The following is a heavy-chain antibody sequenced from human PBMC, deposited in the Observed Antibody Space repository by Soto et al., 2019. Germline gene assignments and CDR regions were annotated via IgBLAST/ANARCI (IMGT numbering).Heavy chain of an antibody. D-gene: IGHD5-18*01. CDR2: IYSGGST. CDR1: GFTVSSNY. V-gene: IGHV3-53*01. CDR3: ARAAYSYGPYFDY. Sequence: GGSLRLSXAASGFTVSSNYMSWVRQAPGKGLEWVSVIYSGGSTYYADSVKGRFTISRDNSKNTLYLQMNSLRAEDTAVYYCARAAYSYGPYFDYWGQGTLVTVSS. J-gene: IGHJ4*02.